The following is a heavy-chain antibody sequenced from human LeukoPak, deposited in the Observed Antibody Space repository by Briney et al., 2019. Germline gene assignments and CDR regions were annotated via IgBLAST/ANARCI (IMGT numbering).Heavy chain of an antibody. CDR2: IYYSGST. CDR1: GGSVCSGSYY. J-gene: IGHJ5*02. D-gene: IGHD4-17*01. Sequence: PSETLSLTCTVSGGSVCSGSYYWGWIRQPPGKGLEWIVYIYYSGSTNYDPSLKSRVTISVDTSKNQFSLKLSSVTAADTAVYYCARGNYGDRNWFDPWGQGTLVTVSS. CDR3: ARGNYGDRNWFDP. V-gene: IGHV4-61*01.